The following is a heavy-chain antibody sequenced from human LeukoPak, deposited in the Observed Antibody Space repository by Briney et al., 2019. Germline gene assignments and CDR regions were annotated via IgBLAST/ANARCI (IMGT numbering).Heavy chain of an antibody. J-gene: IGHJ5*02. Sequence: SETLSLTCAVYGGSFSGYYWSWIRQPPGKGLEWIGEINHSGSTNYNPSLKSRVTISVDTSKNQFSLKLSSVTAADTAVYYCARQASYSSSWYPINWFDPWGQGTLVTVSS. CDR2: INHSGST. CDR3: ARQASYSSSWYPINWFDP. D-gene: IGHD6-13*01. V-gene: IGHV4-34*01. CDR1: GGSFSGYY.